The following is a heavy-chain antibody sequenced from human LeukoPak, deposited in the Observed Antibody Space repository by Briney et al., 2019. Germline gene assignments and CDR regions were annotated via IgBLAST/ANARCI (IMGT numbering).Heavy chain of an antibody. CDR2: ISYEGNNK. D-gene: IGHD5-18*01. V-gene: IGHV3-30*04. Sequence: GGSLRLSCAASGFMFSRYAMHWVRQAPGKGLEWMGVISYEGNNKYYAASVKGRVTISRDNSKNTLYMQLNSLRTDGTAVYYCAREADEEDGGYNYGRGYYYFYGMDVWGHGTTVTVPS. J-gene: IGHJ6*02. CDR1: GFMFSRYA. CDR3: AREADEEDGGYNYGRGYYYFYGMDV.